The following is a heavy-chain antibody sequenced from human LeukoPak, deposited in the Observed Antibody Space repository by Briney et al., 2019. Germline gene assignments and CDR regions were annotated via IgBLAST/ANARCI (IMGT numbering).Heavy chain of an antibody. Sequence: SETLSLTCTVSGGSISDYYGSWIRQPAGKGLEWIGRIYPSGSTNYSPYLKSRFTMSVDTSKNQFSLRLSSVTAADTAVYYCARDTGYFGSGGFDLWGQGTLVTVSS. V-gene: IGHV4-4*07. J-gene: IGHJ4*02. CDR2: IYPSGST. CDR3: ARDTGYFGSGGFDL. D-gene: IGHD3-10*01. CDR1: GGSISDYY.